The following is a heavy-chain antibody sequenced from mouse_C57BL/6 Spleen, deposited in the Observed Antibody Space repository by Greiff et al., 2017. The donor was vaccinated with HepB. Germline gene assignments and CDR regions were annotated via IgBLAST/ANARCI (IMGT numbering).Heavy chain of an antibody. Sequence: QVQLQQPGAELVKPGASVKLSCKASGYTFTSYWMQWVKQRPGQGLEWIGEIDPSDSYTNYNQKFKGKATLTVDTSSSTAYMQLSSLTSEDSAVYYCARGLNGSSYSAWFAYWGQGTLVTVSA. D-gene: IGHD1-1*01. J-gene: IGHJ3*01. CDR1: GYTFTSYW. V-gene: IGHV1-50*01. CDR2: IDPSDSYT. CDR3: ARGLNGSSYSAWFAY.